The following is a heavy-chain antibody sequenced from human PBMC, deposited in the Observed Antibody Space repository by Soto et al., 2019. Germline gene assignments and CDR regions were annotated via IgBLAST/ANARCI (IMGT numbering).Heavy chain of an antibody. D-gene: IGHD4-17*01. CDR1: GFSLSNYW. Sequence: EVQLVESGGGLVQPGGSLRLSCAASGFSLSNYWMTWVRRAPGKRPEWVANIKQDGSATYYMDSVRGRFTISRDNASNSLFLQMNSLRAEDTALYYCARWTTALDYWGQGALVTVSS. CDR2: IKQDGSAT. J-gene: IGHJ4*02. CDR3: ARWTTALDY. V-gene: IGHV3-7*03.